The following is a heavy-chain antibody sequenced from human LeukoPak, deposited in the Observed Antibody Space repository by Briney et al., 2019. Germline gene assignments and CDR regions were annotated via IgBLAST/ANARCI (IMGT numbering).Heavy chain of an antibody. D-gene: IGHD3-3*01. CDR1: GFTFSSYW. Sequence: PGGSLRLSCAASGFTFSSYWMHWVRQAPGKGLVWVSRINSDGSDTAYADSVRGRFTISRDNAKNTLYLHMHSLRAEDTAVYYCARVMSGFYFPDDYWGQGTLVTVSS. V-gene: IGHV3-74*01. CDR2: INSDGSDT. CDR3: ARVMSGFYFPDDY. J-gene: IGHJ4*02.